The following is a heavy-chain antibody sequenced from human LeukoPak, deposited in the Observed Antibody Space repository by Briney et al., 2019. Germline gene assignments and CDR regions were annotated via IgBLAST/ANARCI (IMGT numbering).Heavy chain of an antibody. CDR1: GFTFSSYA. CDR2: ISGSGGST. D-gene: IGHD6-19*01. V-gene: IGHV3-23*01. J-gene: IGHJ4*02. CDR3: AKRRDWSSGWNFDY. Sequence: GGSLRLSCAASGFTFSSYAMSWVRQAPGKGLEWVSAISGSGGSTYYADSVKGRFTISRDNSKNTLYLQMNSLGAEDTAVYYCAKRRDWSSGWNFDYWGQGTLVTVSS.